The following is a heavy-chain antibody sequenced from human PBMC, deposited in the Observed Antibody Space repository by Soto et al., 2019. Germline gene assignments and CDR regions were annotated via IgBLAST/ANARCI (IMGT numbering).Heavy chain of an antibody. V-gene: IGHV3-30*04. Sequence: QVRLVESGGGVVQPGRSLRLSCTASGFSFSSYAMYWFRQPPGKGLEWVEVISKDGMNKNYADSVKGRVTVSRDNAKYSLDLQLNSLRGEDTAMYYCARDMYSSDYFVKLFEPWGPGTLVTVSS. CDR2: ISKDGMNK. CDR1: GFSFSSYA. J-gene: IGHJ5*02. D-gene: IGHD6-19*01. CDR3: ARDMYSSDYFVKLFEP.